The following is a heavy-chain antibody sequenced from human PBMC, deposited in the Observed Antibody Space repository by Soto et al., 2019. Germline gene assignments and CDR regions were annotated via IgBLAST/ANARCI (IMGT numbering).Heavy chain of an antibody. CDR2: LYYSGST. J-gene: IGHJ4*02. D-gene: IGHD6-19*01. V-gene: IGHV4-31*03. CDR1: GGSISSGGYY. Sequence: QVQLQESGPGLVKPSQTLSLTCTVSGGSISSGGYYWSWIRQHPGKGLEWIGYLYYSGSTYYNPSLKSRVTISVDTSNNQSALKLCSVTAADTAVYYCAQTVAGTGTTFDYWGQGTLVTVSS. CDR3: AQTVAGTGTTFDY.